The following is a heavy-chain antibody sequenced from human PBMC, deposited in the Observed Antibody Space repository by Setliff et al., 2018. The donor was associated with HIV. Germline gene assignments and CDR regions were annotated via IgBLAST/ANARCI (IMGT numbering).Heavy chain of an antibody. V-gene: IGHV4-59*11. J-gene: IGHJ6*02. D-gene: IGHD3-22*01. CDR1: GDSTSSHY. Sequence: SETLSLTCTVSGDSTSSHYWTWNRQPPGKGLEWIGYIYYSGSTNYNPSLKSRVTISVATSKNQFSLKLNSVTTADTAVYYCARSRTSSGYYGVTGYGMDVWGQGTTVTVSS. CDR2: IYYSGST. CDR3: ARSRTSSGYYGVTGYGMDV.